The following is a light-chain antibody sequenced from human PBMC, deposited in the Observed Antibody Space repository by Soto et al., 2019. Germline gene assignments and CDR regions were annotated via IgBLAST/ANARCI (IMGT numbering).Light chain of an antibody. CDR1: QSVSSY. V-gene: IGKV3-11*01. CDR3: QQRSNWPLT. CDR2: DAS. J-gene: IGKJ4*01. Sequence: EIVLTQSPATLSLSPGERATLSCRASQSVSSYLAWYQQKPGQAPRLLIYDASSRATGIPARFSGSGSGTDFTRTISSLEPEDFAVYYCQQRSNWPLTFGGETKVEIK.